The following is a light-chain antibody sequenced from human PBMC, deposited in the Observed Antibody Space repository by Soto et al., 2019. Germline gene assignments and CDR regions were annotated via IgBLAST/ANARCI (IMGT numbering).Light chain of an antibody. CDR3: TSYAGGNNV. CDR2: EVN. J-gene: IGLJ1*01. Sequence: QSALTQPPSASGSPGQSVTISCTGTSSDVGGYNYVSWYQQHPGKVPKLMVYEVNKRPSGVPDRFSGSKSGNTASLTVAGLQAEDEADYYCTSYAGGNNVFGTGTKVTAL. V-gene: IGLV2-8*01. CDR1: SSDVGGYNY.